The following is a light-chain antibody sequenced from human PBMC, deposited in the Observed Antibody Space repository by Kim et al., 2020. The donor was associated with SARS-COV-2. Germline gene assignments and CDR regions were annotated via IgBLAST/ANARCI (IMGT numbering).Light chain of an antibody. V-gene: IGLV3-19*01. Sequence: SSELTQDPAVSVALGQTVRITCQGDSLRSYYASWYQQKPGQAPVLVIYGKNNRPSGIPDRFSGSSSGNTASLTITGAQAEDEADYYCNPRDSSGNHHWVFGGGTQLPVL. CDR3: NPRDSSGNHHWV. J-gene: IGLJ3*02. CDR2: GKN. CDR1: SLRSYY.